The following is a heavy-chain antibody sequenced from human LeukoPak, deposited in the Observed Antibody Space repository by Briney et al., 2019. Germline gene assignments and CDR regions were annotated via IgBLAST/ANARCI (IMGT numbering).Heavy chain of an antibody. D-gene: IGHD3-22*01. CDR1: GFTFSSYA. Sequence: RGSLRLSCAASGFTFSSYAMSWVRQAPGKGLEWVSGISGSGESTYYADSVKGRFTISRDNSKNTLYLQMNSLRAEDTAVYYCAKVLDGTGYWNYYFDSWGQGTLVTVSS. V-gene: IGHV3-23*01. CDR2: ISGSGEST. J-gene: IGHJ4*02. CDR3: AKVLDGTGYWNYYFDS.